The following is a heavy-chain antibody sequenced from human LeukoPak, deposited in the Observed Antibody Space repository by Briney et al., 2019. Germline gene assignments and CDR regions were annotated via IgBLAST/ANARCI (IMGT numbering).Heavy chain of an antibody. CDR3: AKGDGIVVVPAAIGPDY. CDR2: ISGSSRTT. D-gene: IGHD2-2*01. CDR1: GFTFSTYA. J-gene: IGHJ4*02. V-gene: IGHV3-23*01. Sequence: GSLRLSCAASGFTFSTYAMSWVRQAPGKGLEWVSGISGSSRTTYYADSVKGRFTISRDNSKNTLYLQMNSLRAEDTAVYYCAKGDGIVVVPAAIGPDYWGQGTLVTVSS.